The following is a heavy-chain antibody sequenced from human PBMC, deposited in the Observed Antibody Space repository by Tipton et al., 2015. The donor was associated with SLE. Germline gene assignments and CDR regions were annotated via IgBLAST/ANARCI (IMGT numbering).Heavy chain of an antibody. D-gene: IGHD5-12*01. CDR3: ARDRYAGYDPLYNWFDP. CDR2: IYTSGTT. J-gene: IGHJ5*02. CDR1: GDSITSGNYY. Sequence: TLSLTCTVSGDSITSGNYYWYWTRQPAGKGLEWIGYIYTSGTTNYNPSLKGRVTISIDTSKNQFSLKLNSVTAADTAVYYCARDRYAGYDPLYNWFDPWGQGTLVTVSS. V-gene: IGHV4-61*09.